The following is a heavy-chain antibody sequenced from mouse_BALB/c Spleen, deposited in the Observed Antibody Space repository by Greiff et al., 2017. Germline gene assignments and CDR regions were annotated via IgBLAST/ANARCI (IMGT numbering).Heavy chain of an antibody. J-gene: IGHJ2*01. V-gene: IGHV5-17*02. Sequence: DVKLVESGGGLVQPGGSRKLSCAASGFTFSSFGMHWVRQAPEKGLEWVAYISSGSSTIYYADTVKGRFTISRDNPKNTLFLQMTSLRSEDTAMYYCARFYDYGYYFDYWGQGTTLTVSS. D-gene: IGHD2-4*01. CDR3: ARFYDYGYYFDY. CDR1: GFTFSSFG. CDR2: ISSGSSTI.